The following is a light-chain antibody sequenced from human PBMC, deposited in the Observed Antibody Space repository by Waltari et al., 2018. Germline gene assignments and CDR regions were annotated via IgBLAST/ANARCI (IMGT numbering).Light chain of an antibody. CDR2: VNSDGSH. CDR1: SGHSSNV. Sequence: QLVVTQSPSASAPLGASVKLTCTLSSGHSSNVIAWLQQRPEKGPRYLMKVNSDGSHSKGDGIPDRFSGSISGAERYLTISSLQSDDEADYYCQTGGHGTWVFGGGTKLTVL. J-gene: IGLJ3*02. CDR3: QTGGHGTWV. V-gene: IGLV4-69*01.